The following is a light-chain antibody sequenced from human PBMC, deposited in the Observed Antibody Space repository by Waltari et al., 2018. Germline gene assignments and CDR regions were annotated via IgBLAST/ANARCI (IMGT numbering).Light chain of an antibody. V-gene: IGLV1-44*01. J-gene: IGLJ3*02. CDR1: TSNIGSNT. Sequence: QSVLTQPPSASGTPGQRVTISCSGSTSNIGSNTVNWYQQLPGTAPKLLIYTNNQRPSGVPDRFSGSKSGTSASLAMSGLQSEDEADYYCAAWDDSLSGPGFGGGTKVTVL. CDR2: TNN. CDR3: AAWDDSLSGPG.